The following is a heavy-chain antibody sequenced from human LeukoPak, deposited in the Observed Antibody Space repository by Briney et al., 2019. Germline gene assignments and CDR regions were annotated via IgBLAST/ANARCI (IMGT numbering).Heavy chain of an antibody. V-gene: IGHV4-59*01. Sequence: PSETLSLTCTVSGGSISSYYWSWIRQPPGKGLEWIGYIYYSGSTNYNPSLKSRVTISVDTSKNQFSLKLTSVTPADTAVYYCARGLYDSSGYYLDYWGQGTLVTVSS. J-gene: IGHJ4*02. CDR1: GGSISSYY. D-gene: IGHD3-22*01. CDR2: IYYSGST. CDR3: ARGLYDSSGYYLDY.